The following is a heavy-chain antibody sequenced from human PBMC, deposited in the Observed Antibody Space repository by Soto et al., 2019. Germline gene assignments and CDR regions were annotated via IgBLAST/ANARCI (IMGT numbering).Heavy chain of an antibody. V-gene: IGHV3-33*05. J-gene: IGHJ5*02. CDR2: ISYDGNNE. CDR1: GFTFSSYG. Sequence: QLQLVESGGGVVQPGRSLRLSCAASGFTFSSYGMHWVRQAPGKGLEWVAFISYDGNNEKYGDSVKGRFTISRDNSKNTVTLQMNSLRDEDTAVYYCARVDDFWSASGDNWFDPWGQGTLVTVSS. CDR3: ARVDDFWSASGDNWFDP. D-gene: IGHD3-3*01.